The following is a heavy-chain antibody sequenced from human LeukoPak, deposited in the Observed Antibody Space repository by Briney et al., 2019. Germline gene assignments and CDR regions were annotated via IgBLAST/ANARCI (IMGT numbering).Heavy chain of an antibody. J-gene: IGHJ3*01. Sequence: PGGCRRLSRAGSGFTLSRYWMTWVRQAAGKGLECVAHIKQDGSEVYYVDSVKGRFTISRDAKDSAKNSLYLQMNSLRTEDTAIYYCATAHFGATWGAFDVWGQGAMVTVSS. D-gene: IGHD7-27*01. CDR2: IKQDGSEV. V-gene: IGHV3-7*03. CDR3: ATAHFGATWGAFDV. CDR1: GFTLSRYW.